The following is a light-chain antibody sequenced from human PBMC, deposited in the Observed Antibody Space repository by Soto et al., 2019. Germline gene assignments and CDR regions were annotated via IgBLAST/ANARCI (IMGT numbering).Light chain of an antibody. J-gene: IGKJ3*01. CDR2: DVS. CDR1: SSKW. CDR3: QQTTDFT. V-gene: IGKV1-5*01. Sequence: DIQMTQSPSTLAASVGDTVTMTCRSSSKWLAWYQKKPGKAPKLLIYDVSNLERGVPPRFSGSTSGAESTLTITGPQPDALGTYYCQQTTDFTFGRGTKVDIK.